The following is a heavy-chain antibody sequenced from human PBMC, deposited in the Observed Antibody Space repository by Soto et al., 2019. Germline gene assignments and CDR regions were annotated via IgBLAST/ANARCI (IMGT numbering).Heavy chain of an antibody. CDR3: ARDLTPGGADV. V-gene: IGHV3-9*01. J-gene: IGHJ6*02. CDR1: GLTFDEHA. D-gene: IGHD4-17*01. CDR2: IFWSGGSV. Sequence: EVQLVESGGGLVQPGRSLRRSCVVSGLTFDEHAMRWVRQCPGKVLEWVSGIFWSGGSVGYADSVKGRFTVSRDKAKTSLYLQMDSLRAEDTALYYCARDLTPGGADVWGQGTTVTVSS.